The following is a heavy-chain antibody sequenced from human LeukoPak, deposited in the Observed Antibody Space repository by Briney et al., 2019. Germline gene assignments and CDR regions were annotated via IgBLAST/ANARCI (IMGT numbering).Heavy chain of an antibody. D-gene: IGHD3-10*01. CDR2: VHYNGST. CDR1: GGSVRSSSYY. J-gene: IGHJ4*02. CDR3: ARHRGVPRPYYFDQ. V-gene: IGHV4-39*07. Sequence: SETLSLTCTVSGGSVRSSSYYWGCIRQPPGKGLEWIGSVHYNGSTCYNPSLGGRVIMSIDTSKNQFSLKLTSVTAADTAMYYCARHRGVPRPYYFDQWGQGTLVTVS.